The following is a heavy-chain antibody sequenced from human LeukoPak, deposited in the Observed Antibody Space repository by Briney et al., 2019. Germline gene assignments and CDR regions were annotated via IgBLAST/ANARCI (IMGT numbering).Heavy chain of an antibody. CDR3: ARDSNTPGVAYFDY. CDR1: GGSISSYY. V-gene: IGHV4-59*01. Sequence: SETLSLTCTVSGGSISSYYWNWLRQPPGKGLEWIGYIYYTGSTKYNPSLKSRGTISVDTSKNQFSLRLSSVTAADTAVYYCARDSNTPGVAYFDYWGQGTLVTVSS. CDR2: IYYTGST. J-gene: IGHJ4*02. D-gene: IGHD3-10*01.